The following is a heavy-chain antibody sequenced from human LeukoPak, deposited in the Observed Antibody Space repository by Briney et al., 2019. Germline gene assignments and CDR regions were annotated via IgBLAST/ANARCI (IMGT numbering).Heavy chain of an antibody. J-gene: IGHJ4*02. CDR2: VSGSGGST. Sequence: GGSLRLSCAASGFTFSSYAMNWVRQVPGKGLEWVSAVSGSGGSTYSADSVKGRFTISRDNSKNMVYLQTSSLRAEDTAVYYCARAGSWSSRPYFDYWGQGILVSVSS. CDR3: ARAGSWSSRPYFDY. V-gene: IGHV3-23*01. CDR1: GFTFSSYA. D-gene: IGHD1-26*01.